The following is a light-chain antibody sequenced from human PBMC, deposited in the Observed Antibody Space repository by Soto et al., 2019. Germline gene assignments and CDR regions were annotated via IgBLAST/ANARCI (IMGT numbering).Light chain of an antibody. J-gene: IGKJ1*01. Sequence: IVLTQSPGTLSLSPGERATLSCRASQSVSNSFLAWYQQKPGQAPRLLIYGASSRATGIPARFSGSGSGTEFSLTINSLQSEDFAVYYCQEYNTWPWTFGQGTKVDIK. CDR2: GAS. V-gene: IGKV3-15*01. CDR3: QEYNTWPWT. CDR1: QSVSNS.